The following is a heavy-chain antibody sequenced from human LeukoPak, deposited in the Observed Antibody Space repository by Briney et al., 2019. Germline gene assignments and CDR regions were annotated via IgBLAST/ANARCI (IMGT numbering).Heavy chain of an antibody. Sequence: GGSLRLSCAASGFTFSSYPMHWVRQAPGKGLESVSAIGSNGGATYYADFVEGGFTISRDNSKNTLYLQMGSLRPEDMAVYYCARLTSGYYDYWGQGTLVTVSS. V-gene: IGHV3-64*02. CDR2: IGSNGGAT. D-gene: IGHD3-22*01. CDR1: GFTFSSYP. CDR3: ARLTSGYYDY. J-gene: IGHJ4*02.